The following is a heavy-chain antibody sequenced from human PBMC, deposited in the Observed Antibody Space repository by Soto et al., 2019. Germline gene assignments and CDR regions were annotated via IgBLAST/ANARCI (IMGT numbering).Heavy chain of an antibody. CDR2: ISGGGGST. V-gene: IGHV3-23*01. Sequence: GGSLRLSCEASGFTFSSYAMSRVRQAPGKGLEWVSAISGGGGSTYYADSVKGRFTISRDNSKNTLYLQMNSLRAEDTAVYYCAKDLGGYTYIFDYWGQGTLVTVSS. D-gene: IGHD5-18*01. CDR3: AKDLGGYTYIFDY. J-gene: IGHJ4*02. CDR1: GFTFSSYA.